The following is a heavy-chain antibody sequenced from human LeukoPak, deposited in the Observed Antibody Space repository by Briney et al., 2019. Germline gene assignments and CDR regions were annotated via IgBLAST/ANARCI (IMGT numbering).Heavy chain of an antibody. CDR1: GYTFTSYG. CDR3: ARDPRYRGYCSSTSCHWMDY. CDR2: ISGYNGNT. V-gene: IGHV1-18*04. Sequence: GASVKVSCKASGYTFTSYGISWVRQAPGQGLEWMGWISGYNGNTNYAQKLQGRVTMTTDTSTCTAYMELRSLRSDDTAVYYCARDPRYRGYCSSTSCHWMDYWGQGTLVTVSS. D-gene: IGHD2-2*01. J-gene: IGHJ4*02.